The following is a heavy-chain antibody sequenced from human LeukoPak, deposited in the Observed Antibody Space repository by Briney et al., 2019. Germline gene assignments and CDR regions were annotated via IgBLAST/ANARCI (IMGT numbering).Heavy chain of an antibody. D-gene: IGHD4-17*01. CDR3: ARDFDYGDYEYWFDP. V-gene: IGHV1-18*01. Sequence: GASVKVSCKASGYTFTSYGISWVRQAPGQGLEWMGWTSAYNGNTNYAQKLQGRVTMTTDTSTSTAYMELRSLRSDDTAVYYCARDFDYGDYEYWFDPWGQGTLVTVSS. J-gene: IGHJ5*02. CDR2: TSAYNGNT. CDR1: GYTFTSYG.